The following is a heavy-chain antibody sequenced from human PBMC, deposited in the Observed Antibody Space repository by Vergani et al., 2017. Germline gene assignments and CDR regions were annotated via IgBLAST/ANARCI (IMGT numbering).Heavy chain of an antibody. D-gene: IGHD3-10*01. V-gene: IGHV1-69*01. CDR1: VGTFSSYA. CDR3: ARGTVTYYYGSGSPKNWFDP. Sequence: QVQQVQSVAEVKKPGSSVKVSCKASVGTFSSYAISWVRQAPGQGLEWMGGIIPIFGTANYAQKFQGRVTITADESTSTAYMELSSLRSEDTAVYYCARGTVTYYYGSGSPKNWFDPWGQGTVVTVSS. CDR2: IIPIFGTA. J-gene: IGHJ5*02.